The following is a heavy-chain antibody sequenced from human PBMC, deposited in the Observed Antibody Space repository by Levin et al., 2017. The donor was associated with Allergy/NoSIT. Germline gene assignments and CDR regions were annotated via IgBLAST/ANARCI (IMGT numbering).Heavy chain of an antibody. CDR3: ARGCSGGSCYGDAFDI. CDR1: GGSISSYY. J-gene: IGHJ3*02. V-gene: IGHV4-59*01. D-gene: IGHD2-15*01. Sequence: SETLSLTCTVSGGSISSYYWSWIRQPPGKGLEWIGYIYYSGSTNYNPSLKSRVTISVDTSKNQFSLKLSSVTAADTAVYYCARGCSGGSCYGDAFDIWGPGTMVTVSS. CDR2: IYYSGST.